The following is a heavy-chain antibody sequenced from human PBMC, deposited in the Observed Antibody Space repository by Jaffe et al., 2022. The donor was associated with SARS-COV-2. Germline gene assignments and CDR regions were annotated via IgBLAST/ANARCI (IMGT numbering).Heavy chain of an antibody. CDR3: ARSVLLWFGVRAPGGGHMDV. Sequence: QVQLQQWGAGLLKPSETLSLTCAVYGGSFSGYYWSWIRQPPGKGLEWIGEINHSGSTNYNPSLKSRVTISVDTSKNQFSLKLSSVTAADTAVYYCARSVLLWFGVRAPGGGHMDVWGKGTTVTVSS. D-gene: IGHD3-10*01. V-gene: IGHV4-34*01. CDR2: INHSGST. J-gene: IGHJ6*03. CDR1: GGSFSGYY.